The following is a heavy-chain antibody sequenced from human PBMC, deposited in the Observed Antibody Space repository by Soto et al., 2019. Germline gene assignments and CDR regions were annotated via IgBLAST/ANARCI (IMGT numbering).Heavy chain of an antibody. CDR2: IYWDDDK. CDR1: GFSLTSRPVG. CDR3: AHRRNYDGSWNEGVFDY. J-gene: IGHJ4*02. V-gene: IGHV2-5*02. D-gene: IGHD3-16*01. Sequence: QITLKESGPTLVKPTQTLTLNCTFSGFSLTSRPVGVGWVRQPPGKALEWLAFIYWDDDKRYSPSLRSTLTVTKDASKNQVVLTLTNMDPVDTATYYCAHRRNYDGSWNEGVFDYWGQGILVTVSS.